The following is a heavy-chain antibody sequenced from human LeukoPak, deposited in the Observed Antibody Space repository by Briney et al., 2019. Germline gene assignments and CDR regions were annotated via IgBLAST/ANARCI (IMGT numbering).Heavy chain of an antibody. D-gene: IGHD6-19*01. Sequence: GGSLRLSCAVSGFTFSSYEMNWVRQAPGKGLEWVSYISSSGSTIYYADSVKGRFTISRDNAKNLLYLQINSLRAEDTAVYYCATQHYTNGWYYFDYWGQGTLVTVSS. CDR1: GFTFSSYE. V-gene: IGHV3-48*03. J-gene: IGHJ4*02. CDR3: ATQHYTNGWYYFDY. CDR2: ISSSGSTI.